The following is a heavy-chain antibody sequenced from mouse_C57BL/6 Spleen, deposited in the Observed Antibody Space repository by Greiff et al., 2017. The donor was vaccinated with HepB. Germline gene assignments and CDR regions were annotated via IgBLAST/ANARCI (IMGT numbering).Heavy chain of an antibody. V-gene: IGHV1-64*01. CDR2: IHPNSGST. CDR1: GYTFTSYW. CDR3: ARGYYGSSRYWYFDV. Sequence: QVQLQQPGAELVKPGASVKLSCKASGYTFTSYWMHWVKQRPGQGLEWIGMIHPNSGSTNYNEKFKSKATLTVDKSSSTAYMQLSSLTSEDSAVYYCARGYYGSSRYWYFDVWGTGTTVTVSS. D-gene: IGHD1-1*01. J-gene: IGHJ1*03.